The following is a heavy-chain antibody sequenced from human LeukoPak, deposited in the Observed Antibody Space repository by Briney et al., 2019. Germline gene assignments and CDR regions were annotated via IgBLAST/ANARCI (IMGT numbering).Heavy chain of an antibody. Sequence: PGGSLRLSCAASGFTFSDYNMNWVRQAPGKGLEWVSYISSSTSTIYYADSVKGRFTISRDNVKNSLYLQMDSLRVEDTAVYYCTRVDPIAVAVDDYWGQGTQVAGSS. D-gene: IGHD6-19*01. V-gene: IGHV3-48*01. J-gene: IGHJ4*02. CDR2: ISSSTSTI. CDR3: TRVDPIAVAVDDY. CDR1: GFTFSDYN.